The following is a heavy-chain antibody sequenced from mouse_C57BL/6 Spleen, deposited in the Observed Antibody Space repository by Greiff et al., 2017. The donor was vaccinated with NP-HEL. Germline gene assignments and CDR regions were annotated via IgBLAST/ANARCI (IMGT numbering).Heavy chain of an antibody. CDR1: GYTFTSYW. CDR3: ARSNYDGYTLYGY. Sequence: QVQLQQPGAELVRPGSSVKLSCKASGYTFTSYWMHWVKQRPIQGLEWIGNIDPSDSEPHYNQKFKDKATLTVDKSSSTAYMQLSSLTSEDSAVYYCARSNYDGYTLYGYGGQGTTLTVSS. D-gene: IGHD2-3*01. J-gene: IGHJ2*01. V-gene: IGHV1-52*01. CDR2: IDPSDSEP.